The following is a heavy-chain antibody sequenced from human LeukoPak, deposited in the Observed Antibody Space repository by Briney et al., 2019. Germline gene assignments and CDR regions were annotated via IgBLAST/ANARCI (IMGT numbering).Heavy chain of an antibody. D-gene: IGHD3-16*01. CDR3: AKAGGLIASSGIDY. J-gene: IGHJ4*02. V-gene: IGHV3-33*06. CDR2: IWYDGNNR. Sequence: GGSLRLSCVASGFTFSSFGMHWVRQAPGKGLEWVSVIWYDGNNRYYADSVKGRFTISRDNSKNTLYVQMDSLRAEDTAVYYCAKAGGLIASSGIDYWGQGTLVTVSS. CDR1: GFTFSSFG.